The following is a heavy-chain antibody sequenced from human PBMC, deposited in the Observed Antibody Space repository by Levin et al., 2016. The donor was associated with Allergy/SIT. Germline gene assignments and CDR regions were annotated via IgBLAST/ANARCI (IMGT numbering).Heavy chain of an antibody. CDR2: ISAYNGNT. V-gene: IGHV1-18*01. J-gene: IGHJ4*02. CDR3: AREEQNPYSSSWSGIDY. CDR1: GYTFTSYG. D-gene: IGHD6-13*01. Sequence: ASVKVSCKASGYTFTSYGISWVRQAPGQGLEWMGWISAYNGNTNYAQKLQGRVTMTTDTSTSTAYMELRSLRSDDTAVYYCAREEQNPYSSSWSGIDYWGQGTLVTVSS.